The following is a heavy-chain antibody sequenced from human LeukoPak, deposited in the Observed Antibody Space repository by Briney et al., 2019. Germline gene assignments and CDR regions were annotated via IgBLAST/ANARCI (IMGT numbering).Heavy chain of an antibody. Sequence: PGGSLRLSCAASGFTFSSYSMNWVRQVPGKGLEWVSSISSSSSYIYYADSVKGRFTISRDNAKNSLYLQMNSLRAEDTAEYYCARWGYSYGYHFDYWGQGTLVTVSS. CDR2: ISSSSSYI. CDR3: ARWGYSYGYHFDY. J-gene: IGHJ4*02. D-gene: IGHD5-18*01. CDR1: GFTFSSYS. V-gene: IGHV3-21*01.